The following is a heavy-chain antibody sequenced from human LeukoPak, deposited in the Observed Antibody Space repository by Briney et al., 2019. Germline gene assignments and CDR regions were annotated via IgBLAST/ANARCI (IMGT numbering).Heavy chain of an antibody. CDR2: IYYSEST. CDR1: SGSISSSSYY. J-gene: IGHJ4*02. D-gene: IGHD3-10*01. Sequence: SETLSLTSTLASGSISSSSYYWGWTRRPPGKGLEWIGNIYYSESTYYNPSLKSRVTISVDTSKNQFSLKLSSVTAADTAVYYCARHEYYGLEGGFDYWGQGTLVTVYS. V-gene: IGHV4-39*01. CDR3: ARHEYYGLEGGFDY.